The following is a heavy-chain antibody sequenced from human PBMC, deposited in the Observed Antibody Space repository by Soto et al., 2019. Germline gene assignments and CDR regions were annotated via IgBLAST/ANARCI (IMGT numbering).Heavy chain of an antibody. Sequence: SVKVSCKASGGTFSSYAISWVRQAPGQGLEWMGGIIPIFGTANYAQKFQGRVTITADESTSTAYMELSSLRSDDTAVYYCARERAGGSYSYYYYGMDVWGQGNTVTVSS. J-gene: IGHJ6*02. V-gene: IGHV1-69*13. CDR1: GGTFSSYA. CDR3: ARERAGGSYSYYYYGMDV. CDR2: IIPIFGTA. D-gene: IGHD1-26*01.